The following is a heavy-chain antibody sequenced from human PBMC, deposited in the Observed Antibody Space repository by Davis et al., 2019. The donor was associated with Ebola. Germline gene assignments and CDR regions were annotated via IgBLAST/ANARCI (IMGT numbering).Heavy chain of an antibody. D-gene: IGHD2-15*01. CDR2: IRYDGSNK. J-gene: IGHJ4*02. Sequence: GESLKISCAASGFTFSSYGMHWVRQAPGKGLEWVAFIRYDGSNKYYADSVKGRFTISRDNSKNTLYLQMNSLRAEDTAVYYCAREAGCSGGSCYSSFDYWGQGTLVTVSS. CDR1: GFTFSSYG. CDR3: AREAGCSGGSCYSSFDY. V-gene: IGHV3-30*02.